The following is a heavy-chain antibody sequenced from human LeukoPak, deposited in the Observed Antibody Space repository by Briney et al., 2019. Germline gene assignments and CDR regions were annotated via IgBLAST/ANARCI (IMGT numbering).Heavy chain of an antibody. V-gene: IGHV3-21*01. J-gene: IGHJ4*02. CDR2: ISSSATYI. Sequence: PGGSLRLSCAASGFLVGGHAMMWVRQAPGKGLECVSSISSSATYINYADSVKGRFTISRDNAKNSLFLDMNSLRVEDAAVYYCVRAAIRGDFFDSWGQGTLVTVSS. CDR3: VRAAIRGDFFDS. CDR1: GFLVGGHA. D-gene: IGHD2-2*01.